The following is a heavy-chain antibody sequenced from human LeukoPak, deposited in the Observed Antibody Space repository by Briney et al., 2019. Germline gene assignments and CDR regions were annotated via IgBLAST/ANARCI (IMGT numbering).Heavy chain of an antibody. Sequence: PGGSLRLSCAASGFTFSSYGMHWVRQAPGKGLEWVAVISYDGSNKYYADSVKGRFTISRDNSKNTLYLQMNSLRAEDTAVYYCARDYYYDSSGYFGYWGQGTLVTVSS. CDR3: ARDYYYDSSGYFGY. J-gene: IGHJ4*02. D-gene: IGHD3-22*01. CDR1: GFTFSSYG. V-gene: IGHV3-30*03. CDR2: ISYDGSNK.